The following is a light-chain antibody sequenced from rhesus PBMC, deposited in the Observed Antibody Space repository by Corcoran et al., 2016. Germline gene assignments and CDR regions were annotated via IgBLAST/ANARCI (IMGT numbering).Light chain of an antibody. Sequence: DIQMTQSPSSLSASVGDQVTITCPASQGISSWLAWYQQKPGKAPKPLFYSASSLQSGVPSRFSRRGSVTDYTLTISRLQPEDFATYYCQQYDDRPWTFGQGTKVEIK. CDR2: SAS. CDR1: QGISSW. V-gene: IGKV1-19*01. CDR3: QQYDDRPWT. J-gene: IGKJ1*01.